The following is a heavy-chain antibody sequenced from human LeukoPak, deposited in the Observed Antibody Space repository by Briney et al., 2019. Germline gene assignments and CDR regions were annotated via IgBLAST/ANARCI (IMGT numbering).Heavy chain of an antibody. J-gene: IGHJ3*02. V-gene: IGHV3-33*01. Sequence: GGSLRLSCAASGFTFSSYGMHWVRQAPGKGLEWVAVIWYDGSNKYYADSVRGRFTISRDNSKNTLYLQMNSLRAEDTAVYYCAREQAAVMVYSNDAFDIWGQGTMVTVSS. CDR2: IWYDGSNK. CDR1: GFTFSSYG. CDR3: AREQAAVMVYSNDAFDI. D-gene: IGHD2-8*01.